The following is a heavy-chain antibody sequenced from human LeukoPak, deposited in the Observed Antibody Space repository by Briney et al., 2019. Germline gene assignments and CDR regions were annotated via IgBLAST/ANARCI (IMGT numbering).Heavy chain of an antibody. V-gene: IGHV3-9*01. CDR2: VSWNSGKI. CDR3: AKDSGSNYDFFYMDV. J-gene: IGHJ6*03. CDR1: GFTFDDYA. Sequence: GGSLRLSCAASGFTFDDYAMHWVRQVPGKGLEWVSGVSWNSGKIGYAGSVKGRFTISRDNAKNSLYLQMNSLTVEDTAFYYCAKDSGSNYDFFYMDVWGKGITVTISS. D-gene: IGHD3-16*01.